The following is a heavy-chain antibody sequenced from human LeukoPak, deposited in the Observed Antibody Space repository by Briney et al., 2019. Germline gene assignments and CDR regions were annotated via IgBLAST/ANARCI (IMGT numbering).Heavy chain of an antibody. CDR1: RFTVSDKY. CDR3: AKDPHYYGSGSS. V-gene: IGHV3-30*02. CDR2: IRYDGSNK. D-gene: IGHD3-10*01. Sequence: TGGSLRLSCAASRFTVSDKYMSWVRQAPGKGLEWVAFIRYDGSNKYYADSVKGRFTISRDNSKNTLYLQMNSLRAEDTAVYYCAKDPHYYGSGSSWGQGTLVTVSS. J-gene: IGHJ5*02.